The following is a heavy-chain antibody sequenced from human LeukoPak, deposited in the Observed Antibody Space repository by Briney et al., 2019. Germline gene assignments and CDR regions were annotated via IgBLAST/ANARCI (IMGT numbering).Heavy chain of an antibody. CDR1: GGTFSSYA. V-gene: IGHV1-69*05. Sequence: SVKVSCKASGGTFSSYAISWVRQAPGQGLEWMGGIIPIFGTANYAQKFQGRVTITTDESTSTAYMELSSLRSEDTAVYYCARVKCSGGSCYSSRSGKSGYYYCMDVWGKGTTVTVSS. D-gene: IGHD2-15*01. J-gene: IGHJ6*03. CDR3: ARVKCSGGSCYSSRSGKSGYYYCMDV. CDR2: IIPIFGTA.